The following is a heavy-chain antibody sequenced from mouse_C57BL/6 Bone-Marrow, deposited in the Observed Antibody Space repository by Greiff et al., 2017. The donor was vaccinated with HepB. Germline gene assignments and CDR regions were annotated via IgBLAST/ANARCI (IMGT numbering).Heavy chain of an antibody. CDR3: ARHEDYYGSSYHYAMDY. J-gene: IGHJ4*01. CDR2: FYPGSGSI. D-gene: IGHD1-1*01. CDR1: GYTFTEYT. V-gene: IGHV1-62-2*01. Sequence: QVQLQQSGAELVKPGASVKLSCKASGYTFTEYTIHWVKQRSGQGLEWIGWFYPGSGSIKYNEKFKDKATLTADKSSSTVYMEPSRLTSEDSAVYFCARHEDYYGSSYHYAMDYWGQGTSVTVSS.